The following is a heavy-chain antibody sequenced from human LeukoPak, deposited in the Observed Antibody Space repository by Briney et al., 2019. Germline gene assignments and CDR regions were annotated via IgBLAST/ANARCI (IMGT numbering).Heavy chain of an antibody. Sequence: GGSLRLSCAASGFTFSSYAMHWVRQAPGKGLEYVSAISSNGGSTYYANSVKGRFTISRDNSKNTLYLQMGSLRAEDMAVYYCARASTYYYGSGIGYYFDYWGQGTLVTVSS. CDR1: GFTFSSYA. CDR3: ARASTYYYGSGIGYYFDY. CDR2: ISSNGGST. D-gene: IGHD3-10*01. V-gene: IGHV3-64*01. J-gene: IGHJ4*02.